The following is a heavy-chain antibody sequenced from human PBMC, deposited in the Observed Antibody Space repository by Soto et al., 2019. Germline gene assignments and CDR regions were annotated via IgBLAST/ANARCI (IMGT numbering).Heavy chain of an antibody. CDR1: GYALTELS. CDR3: ATGLSSSLRRPLDY. D-gene: IGHD6-6*01. Sequence: GASVKVSCKVSGYALTELSMHWVRQAPGKGLEWMGGFDPEDGETIYAQKFQGRVTMTEDTSTDTAYMELSSLRSEDAAVYYCATGLSSSLRRPLDYWGQGTLVTGSS. J-gene: IGHJ4*02. CDR2: FDPEDGET. V-gene: IGHV1-24*01.